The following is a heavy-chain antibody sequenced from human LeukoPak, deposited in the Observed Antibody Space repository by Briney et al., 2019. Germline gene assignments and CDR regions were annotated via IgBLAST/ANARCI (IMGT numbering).Heavy chain of an antibody. CDR3: ARGLGALSYYGSGSYYTNWFDP. CDR1: GFTFSSYG. J-gene: IGHJ5*02. V-gene: IGHV3-33*01. CDR2: IWYDGSNK. D-gene: IGHD3-10*01. Sequence: PGGSLRLSCAASGFTFSSYGMHWVRQAPGKGLEWVAVIWYDGSNKYYADSVKGRFTISRDNSKNTLYLQMNSLRAEDTAVYYCARGLGALSYYGSGSYYTNWFDPWGQGTLVTVSS.